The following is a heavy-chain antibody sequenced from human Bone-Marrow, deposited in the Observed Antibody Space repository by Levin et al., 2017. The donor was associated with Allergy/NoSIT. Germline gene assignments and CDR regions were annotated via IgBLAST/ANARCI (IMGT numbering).Heavy chain of an antibody. V-gene: IGHV4-4*07. CDR3: ARGPGLSSPTPYGMDV. Sequence: SETLSLTCTVSGGSISSYYWSWIRQPAGKGLEWIGRIYTSGSTNYNPSLKSRVTMSVDTSKNQFSLKLSSVTAADTAVYYCARGPGLSSPTPYGMDVWGQGTTVTVSS. CDR1: GGSISSYY. CDR2: IYTSGST. J-gene: IGHJ6*02. D-gene: IGHD3-16*02.